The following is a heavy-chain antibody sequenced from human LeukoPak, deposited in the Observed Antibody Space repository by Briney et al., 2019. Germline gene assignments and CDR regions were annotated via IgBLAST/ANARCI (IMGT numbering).Heavy chain of an antibody. J-gene: IGHJ2*01. V-gene: IGHV4-38-2*02. Sequence: SETLSLTCTVSGYSISSGYYWGWIRQPPGKGLEWIGSIYHSGSTYYNPSLKSRVTISVDTSKNQFSLKLSSVTAADTAVYYCARHQGVVDLWGRGSLVTVSS. CDR3: ARHQGVVDL. D-gene: IGHD3-3*01. CDR1: GYSISSGYY. CDR2: IYHSGST.